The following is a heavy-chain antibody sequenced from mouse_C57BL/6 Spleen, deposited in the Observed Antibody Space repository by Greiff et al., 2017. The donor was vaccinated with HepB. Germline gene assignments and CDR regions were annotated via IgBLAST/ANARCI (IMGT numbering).Heavy chain of an antibody. CDR3: ARRGDYPFDY. D-gene: IGHD2-4*01. V-gene: IGHV5-9*01. Sequence: EVKLVESGGGLVKPGGSLKLSCAASGFAFSRYTMSWIRQTPEKRLEWVASISGIGDNTYYPDSVKGRFTISRDNAKNTLYLQMSSLRSEDTALYYCARRGDYPFDYWGQGTTLTVSS. J-gene: IGHJ2*01. CDR2: ISGIGDNT. CDR1: GFAFSRYT.